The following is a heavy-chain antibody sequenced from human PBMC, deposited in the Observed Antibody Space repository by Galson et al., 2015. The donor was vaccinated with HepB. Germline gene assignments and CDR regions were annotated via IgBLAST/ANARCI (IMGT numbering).Heavy chain of an antibody. CDR2: IRSKANSYAT. V-gene: IGHV3-73*01. CDR3: TRQEWAKSPLWGYYMDV. Sequence: SLRLSCAASGFTFSGSAMHWVRQASGKGLEWVGRIRSKANSYATAYAASVKGRFTISRDDSKNTAYLQMNSLKTEDTAVYYCTRQEWAKSPLWGYYMDVWGKGTTVTVSS. J-gene: IGHJ6*03. CDR1: GFTFSGSA. D-gene: IGHD3-3*01.